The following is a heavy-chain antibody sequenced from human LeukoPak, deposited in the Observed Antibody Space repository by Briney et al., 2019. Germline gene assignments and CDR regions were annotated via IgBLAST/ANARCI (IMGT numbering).Heavy chain of an antibody. CDR3: ARLDYGSNSDWFDP. J-gene: IGHJ5*02. V-gene: IGHV5-51*01. D-gene: IGHD4-23*01. Sequence: GESLKISCKVSGYSFTNYWIGWVRQVPGRGPEWMGTINSCGYDTKYSPSFQGRVTISADSSLNTAFLQWSSLKASDTAMYYCARLDYGSNSDWFDPWGQGTLVTVSS. CDR1: GYSFTNYW. CDR2: INSCGYDT.